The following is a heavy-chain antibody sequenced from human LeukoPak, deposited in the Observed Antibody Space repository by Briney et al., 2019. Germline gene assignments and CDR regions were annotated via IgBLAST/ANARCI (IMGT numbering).Heavy chain of an antibody. CDR2: ISWNSGSI. J-gene: IGHJ4*02. D-gene: IGHD2-2*01. CDR3: ARAEGYCSSTSCSRIDY. CDR1: GFTFDDYA. Sequence: GRSLRLSCAASGFTFDDYAMHWVRQAPGKGLEWVSGISWNSGSIGYADSVKGRFTISRDNAKNSLYLQMNSLRAEDTAVYYCARAEGYCSSTSCSRIDYWGQGTLVTVSS. V-gene: IGHV3-9*01.